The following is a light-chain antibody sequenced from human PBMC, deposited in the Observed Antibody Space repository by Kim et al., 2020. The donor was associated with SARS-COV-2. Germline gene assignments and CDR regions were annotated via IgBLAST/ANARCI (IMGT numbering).Light chain of an antibody. J-gene: IGKJ4*01. V-gene: IGKV3-15*01. CDR1: QSANSN. Sequence: VSPGERATLSCRASQSANSNLAWYQQKPGQAPRLLIYDASTRATDIPARFSGGGSGTDFTLTITCLQPEDFAVYYCQQYDKWPLTFGGGTKVDIK. CDR3: QQYDKWPLT. CDR2: DAS.